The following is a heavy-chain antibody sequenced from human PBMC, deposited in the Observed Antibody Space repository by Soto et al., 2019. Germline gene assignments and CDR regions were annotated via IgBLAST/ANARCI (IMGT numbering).Heavy chain of an antibody. CDR2: INHSGST. Sequence: KTSETLSLTCAVYGGSFSGYYWSWIRQPPGKGLEWIGEINHSGSTNYNPSLKSRVTISVDTSKNQFSLKLSSVTAADTAVYYCASIKGELIAAAGYYYYGMDVWGQGTTVTVSS. CDR3: ASIKGELIAAAGYYYYGMDV. J-gene: IGHJ6*02. D-gene: IGHD6-13*01. CDR1: GGSFSGYY. V-gene: IGHV4-34*01.